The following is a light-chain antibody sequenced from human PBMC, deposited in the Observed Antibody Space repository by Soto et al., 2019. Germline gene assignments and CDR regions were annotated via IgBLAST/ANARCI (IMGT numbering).Light chain of an antibody. Sequence: AIGMTQSPSSLSASTGDRVTITCRASQGISSYLAWYQQKPGKAPKLLIYAASTLQSGVPSRFSGSGSGTEFTLTINSLQPDDFATYYCQQYNSYSPITFGQGTRME. CDR1: QGISSY. V-gene: IGKV1-8*01. CDR2: AAS. J-gene: IGKJ5*01. CDR3: QQYNSYSPIT.